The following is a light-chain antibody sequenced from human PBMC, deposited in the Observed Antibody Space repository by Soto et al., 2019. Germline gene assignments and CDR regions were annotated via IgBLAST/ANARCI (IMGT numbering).Light chain of an antibody. J-gene: IGKJ1*01. CDR2: AAS. V-gene: IGKV1-6*01. CDR3: LQDYNYPWT. CDR1: QGLRND. Sequence: AIQMTQSPSSLSASVGDRVTITCRASQGLRNDLGWYQQKPGKAPKLLIYAASSLQSGVPSRFSGSGSGTDFTLPISSLQPEDFATYYCLQDYNYPWTFGQGTKVEIK.